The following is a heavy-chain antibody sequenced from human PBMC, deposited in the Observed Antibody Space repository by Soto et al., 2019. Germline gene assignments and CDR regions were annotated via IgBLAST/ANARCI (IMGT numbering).Heavy chain of an antibody. CDR3: ARGYHSSGFPPLVDY. J-gene: IGHJ4*02. CDR1: GYTFTSYY. Sequence: QVQLVQSGAEVKKPGASVKVSCKASGYTFTSYYMHWVRQDPGQGLEWMGIINPSGGSTSYAQKFQGRVTMTRDTSTSTVYMELSSLRSEDTAVYYCARGYHSSGFPPLVDYWGQGTLVTVSS. D-gene: IGHD3-22*01. CDR2: INPSGGST. V-gene: IGHV1-46*01.